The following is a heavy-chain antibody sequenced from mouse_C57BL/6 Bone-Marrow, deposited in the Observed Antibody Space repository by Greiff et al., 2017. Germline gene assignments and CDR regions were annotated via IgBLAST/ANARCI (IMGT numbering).Heavy chain of an antibody. V-gene: IGHV1-84*01. D-gene: IGHD1-1*02. J-gene: IGHJ2*01. Sequence: QVQLQQSGPELVQPGASVMISCKASGYTFTDYYINWVKQRPGQGLEWIGWLYPGSGNTMYNEKFKGKATLPVDTSSSTAYMQLSSLTSEDSAVYFCAREVYYAFDYWGQGTTLTVSS. CDR3: AREVYYAFDY. CDR2: LYPGSGNT. CDR1: GYTFTDYY.